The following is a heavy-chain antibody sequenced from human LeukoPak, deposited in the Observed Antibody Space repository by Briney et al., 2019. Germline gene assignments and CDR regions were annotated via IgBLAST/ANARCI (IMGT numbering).Heavy chain of an antibody. J-gene: IGHJ4*02. Sequence: GGSLRLSCAASGFTLRSYDMSWVRQAPGKGLEWVAATSGSGVNSYYADFVRGRFTISRDNSQNTLYLQMDSLRAEDTALYYCAKEYSGYDFDYWGQGTLVTVSS. CDR2: TSGSGVNS. D-gene: IGHD5-12*01. CDR1: GFTLRSYD. CDR3: AKEYSGYDFDY. V-gene: IGHV3-23*01.